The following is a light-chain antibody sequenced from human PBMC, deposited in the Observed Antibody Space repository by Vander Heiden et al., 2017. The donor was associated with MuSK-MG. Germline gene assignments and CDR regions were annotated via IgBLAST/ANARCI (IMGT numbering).Light chain of an antibody. J-gene: IGKJ5*01. V-gene: IGKV3D-15*01. Sequence: EILMAQVPASLSVSSGERAALSCRVSQSIGTHLAWYQQKPGQAPRLLIFGASTRATGIPARFSGSGSGTEFTLTISSLQSEDFAVYYCQQFDNWPPIIFGQGTRLEIK. CDR2: GAS. CDR3: QQFDNWPPII. CDR1: QSIGTH.